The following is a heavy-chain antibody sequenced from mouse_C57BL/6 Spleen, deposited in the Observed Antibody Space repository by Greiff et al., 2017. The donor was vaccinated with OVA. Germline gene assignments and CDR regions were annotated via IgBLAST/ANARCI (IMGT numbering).Heavy chain of an antibody. Sequence: QVQLQQSGAELVRPGASVTLSCKASGYTFTDYEMHWVKQTPVHGLEWIGAIDPETGGTAYNQKFKGKAILTADKSSSTAYMELRSLTSEDSAVYYCTIYGSSLFDDWGQGTTLTVSS. CDR1: GYTFTDYE. V-gene: IGHV1-15*01. D-gene: IGHD1-1*01. CDR2: IDPETGGT. CDR3: TIYGSSLFDD. J-gene: IGHJ2*01.